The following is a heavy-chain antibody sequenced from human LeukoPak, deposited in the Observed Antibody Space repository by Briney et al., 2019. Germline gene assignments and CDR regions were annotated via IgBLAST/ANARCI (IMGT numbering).Heavy chain of an antibody. D-gene: IGHD3-10*01. CDR2: MSADSATT. V-gene: IGHV3-23*01. CDR1: GFNFGSYS. Sequence: GGSLRLSCAASGFNFGSYSMTWVRQAPGKGLEWVSVMSADSATTFYADSVKGRFTISRDNAKNTVFLQMSSLRAEDTALYYCARKSASGNYPLDYWGQGTLITVSS. CDR3: ARKSASGNYPLDY. J-gene: IGHJ4*02.